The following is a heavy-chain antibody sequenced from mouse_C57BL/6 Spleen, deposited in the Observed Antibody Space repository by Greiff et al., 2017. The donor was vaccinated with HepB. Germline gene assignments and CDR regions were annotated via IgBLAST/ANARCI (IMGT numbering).Heavy chain of an antibody. V-gene: IGHV1-50*01. D-gene: IGHD2-1*01. CDR1: GYTFTSYW. J-gene: IGHJ2*01. CDR3: ARSRYGNYEDY. CDR2: IDPSDSYT. Sequence: QVQLKQPGAELVKPGASVKLSCKASGYTFTSYWMQWVKQRPGQGLEWIGEIDPSDSYTNYNQKFKGKATLTVDTSSSTAYMQLSSLTSEDSAVYYCARSRYGNYEDYWGQGTTLTVSS.